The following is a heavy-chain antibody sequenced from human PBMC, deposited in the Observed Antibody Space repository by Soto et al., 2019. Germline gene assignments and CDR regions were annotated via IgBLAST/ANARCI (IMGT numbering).Heavy chain of an antibody. D-gene: IGHD3-22*01. CDR1: GGTFSSDA. V-gene: IGHV1-69*12. J-gene: IGHJ4*02. CDR3: AINGDDSSDYLSHYFDY. Sequence: QVQLVQSGAEVKKPGSSVKVSCKTSGGTFSSDALSWVRQTPGQGLQWIGGIIPMFGKADYAQRFQGRVTITADESTNTAYMELSSLRSEDTGVYYCAINGDDSSDYLSHYFDYWGQGTLVTVSS. CDR2: IIPMFGKA.